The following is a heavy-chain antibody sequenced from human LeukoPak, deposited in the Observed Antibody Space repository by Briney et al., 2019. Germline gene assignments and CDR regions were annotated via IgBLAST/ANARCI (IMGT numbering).Heavy chain of an antibody. V-gene: IGHV3-21*01. CDR2: ISSSSTYI. CDR1: GFTFSSYS. J-gene: IGHJ4*02. CDR3: ARDYHDFWSGFPLDY. D-gene: IGHD3-3*01. Sequence: GGSLRLSCAASGFTFSSYSMNWVRQAPGKGMEWVSFISSSSTYIYYADSVKGRFTISRDNAKNSLYLQMNSLRAEDTAVYYCARDYHDFWSGFPLDYWGQGTLVTVSS.